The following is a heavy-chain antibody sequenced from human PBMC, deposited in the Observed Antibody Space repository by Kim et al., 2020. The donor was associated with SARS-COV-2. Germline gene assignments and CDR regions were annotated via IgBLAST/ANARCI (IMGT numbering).Heavy chain of an antibody. CDR2: ISSSSSYI. J-gene: IGHJ4*02. CDR3: ARDRGGYSSSWLPDY. D-gene: IGHD6-13*01. CDR1: GFTFSSYS. Sequence: GGSLRLSCAASGFTFSSYSMNWVRQAPGKGLEWVSSISSSSSYIYYADSVKGRFTISRDNAKNSLYLQMNSLRAEDTAVYYCARDRGGYSSSWLPDYWGQGTLVTVST. V-gene: IGHV3-21*01.